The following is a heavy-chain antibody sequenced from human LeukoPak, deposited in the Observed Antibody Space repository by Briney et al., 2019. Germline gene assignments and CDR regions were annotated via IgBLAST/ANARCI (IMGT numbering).Heavy chain of an antibody. CDR2: ISHDGSNK. J-gene: IGHJ6*02. Sequence: GGSLRLSCAASGFTFSSHGMHWVRQAPGKGLEWVAVISHDGSNKDYSDSVKGRFTISRDNSKNTLYLQMNSLRAEDTAVYYCANDYSNYYSYGMDVWGQGTTVTVSS. D-gene: IGHD4-11*01. CDR3: ANDYSNYYSYGMDV. CDR1: GFTFSSHG. V-gene: IGHV3-30*18.